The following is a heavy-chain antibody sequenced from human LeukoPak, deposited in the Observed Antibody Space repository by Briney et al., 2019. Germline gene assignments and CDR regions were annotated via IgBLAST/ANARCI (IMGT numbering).Heavy chain of an antibody. D-gene: IGHD6-13*01. Sequence: ASVTVSCKPSGYTFTGYYMHWVRQAPGQGLEWMGWINPNSGVTNYAQNFQGRVTMTTDTSISTAYMEMSSLRSDDTAVYYCARGVIFPGYSRSWCFDYWGQGSLVTVSS. V-gene: IGHV1-2*02. CDR2: INPNSGVT. CDR3: ARGVIFPGYSRSWCFDY. J-gene: IGHJ4*02. CDR1: GYTFTGYY.